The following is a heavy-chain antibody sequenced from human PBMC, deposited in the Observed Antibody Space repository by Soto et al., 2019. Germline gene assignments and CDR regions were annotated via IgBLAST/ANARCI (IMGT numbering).Heavy chain of an antibody. D-gene: IGHD1-1*01. CDR1: GGSINSYY. Sequence: PSETLSLTCTVSGGSINSYYWSWIRQPPGKGLEWIGYIYHSGNTNYNPSLKSRVTISVDTSKNQFSLNVRSVTAADTAVYYCARAGVRGNDIDHWGQGTLVTVS. J-gene: IGHJ4*02. V-gene: IGHV4-59*01. CDR3: ARAGVRGNDIDH. CDR2: IYHSGNT.